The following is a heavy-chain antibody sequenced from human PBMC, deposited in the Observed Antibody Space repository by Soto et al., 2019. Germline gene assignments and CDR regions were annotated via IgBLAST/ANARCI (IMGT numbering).Heavy chain of an antibody. V-gene: IGHV3-30*18. CDR2: ILYDGSDK. CDR3: AKDRIVMIRGVMNYYGMDV. CDR1: GFTFSNYG. D-gene: IGHD3-10*01. J-gene: IGHJ6*02. Sequence: GGSLRLSCAASGFTFSNYGMHWVRQAPGKGLEWVAFILYDGSDKYFADSVKGRFTISRGNSKNTLDLQMNSLRAEDTAVYYCAKDRIVMIRGVMNYYGMDVWGQGTTVTVSS.